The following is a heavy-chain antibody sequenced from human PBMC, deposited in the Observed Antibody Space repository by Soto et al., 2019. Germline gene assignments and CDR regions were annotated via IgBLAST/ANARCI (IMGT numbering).Heavy chain of an antibody. CDR3: ARQPYGSGSHFGS. J-gene: IGHJ4*02. CDR2: IYYSGNT. V-gene: IGHV4-39*01. Sequence: QLQLQESGPGLVKTSETLSLTCTVSGGSIRSNIHYWGWIRQPPGKGLEWIGNIYYSGNTFYNPSLQSRVPLSVDTSKKQFSLQLSSVTAADTAVYYCARQPYGSGSHFGSWGQGTLVTVSS. CDR1: GGSIRSNIHY. D-gene: IGHD3-10*01.